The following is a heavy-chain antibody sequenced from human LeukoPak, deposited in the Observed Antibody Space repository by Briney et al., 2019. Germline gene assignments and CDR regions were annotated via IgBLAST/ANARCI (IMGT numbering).Heavy chain of an antibody. J-gene: IGHJ4*02. V-gene: IGHV3-43*02. D-gene: IGHD5-12*01. CDR3: AKEMAGYSGYALDY. CDR1: GFTFDDYA. CDR2: ISGDGGST. Sequence: GGSLRLSCAASGFTFDDYAMHWVRQAPGKGLEWVSLISGDGGSTYYADSVKGRFTISRDNSKNPLYLQMNSLRTEDTALYYCAKEMAGYSGYALDYWGQGTLVTVSS.